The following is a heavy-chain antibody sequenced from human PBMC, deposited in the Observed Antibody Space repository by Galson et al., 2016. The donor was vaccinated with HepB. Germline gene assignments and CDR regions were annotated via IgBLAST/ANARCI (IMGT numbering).Heavy chain of an antibody. CDR1: GFTFNNYA. Sequence: SLRLSCAASGFTFNNYAMTWVRQAPGRGLEWVSTISGSGASSYYAASVKGRFTISRDNSKNTLYVQMNSLRAEDTAVYYCAKVQGSVYDFWSGYYWFDYWGQGALVTVSS. D-gene: IGHD3-3*01. CDR2: ISGSGASS. V-gene: IGHV3-23*01. J-gene: IGHJ4*02. CDR3: AKVQGSVYDFWSGYYWFDY.